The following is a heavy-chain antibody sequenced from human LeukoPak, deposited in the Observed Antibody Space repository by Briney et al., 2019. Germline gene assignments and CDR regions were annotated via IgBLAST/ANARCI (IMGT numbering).Heavy chain of an antibody. CDR3: ARDPGGTGTITGDDY. D-gene: IGHD1-1*01. CDR1: GYTFTGYY. J-gene: IGHJ4*02. Sequence: ASVKVSCKASGYTFTGYYMHWVRQAPGQGLEWMGWINPNSGGTNYAQKFQGGVTMTRDTSISTAYMELSRLRSDDTAVYYCARDPGGTGTITGDDYWGQGTLVTVSS. CDR2: INPNSGGT. V-gene: IGHV1-2*02.